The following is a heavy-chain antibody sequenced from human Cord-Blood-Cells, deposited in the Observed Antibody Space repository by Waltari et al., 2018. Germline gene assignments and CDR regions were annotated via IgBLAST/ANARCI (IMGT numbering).Heavy chain of an antibody. CDR3: ARAHGGSEAFDI. V-gene: IGHV4-31*03. D-gene: IGHD3-16*01. Sequence: QVQLQESGPGLVKPSQTLSLPCTVSGGSISSGGYSRTWIRQHPGKGLEWIGYIYYSGSTYYNPSLKSRVTISVDTSKNQFSLKLSSVTAADTAVYYCARAHGGSEAFDIWGQGTMVTVSS. CDR1: GGSISSGGYS. J-gene: IGHJ3*02. CDR2: IYYSGST.